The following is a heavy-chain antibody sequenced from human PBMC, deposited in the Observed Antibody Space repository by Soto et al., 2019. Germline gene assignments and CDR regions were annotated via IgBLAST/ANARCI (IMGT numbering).Heavy chain of an antibody. D-gene: IGHD5-12*01. J-gene: IGHJ4*02. CDR3: ARGRSGGYSGYDPYFDY. Sequence: PSETLSLTCAVYGGSFSGYYWSWIGQPPGKGLEWIGEINHSGSTNYNPSLKSRVTISVDTSKNQFSLKLSSVTAADTAVYYCARGRSGGYSGYDPYFDYWGQGTLATVSS. V-gene: IGHV4-34*01. CDR1: GGSFSGYY. CDR2: INHSGST.